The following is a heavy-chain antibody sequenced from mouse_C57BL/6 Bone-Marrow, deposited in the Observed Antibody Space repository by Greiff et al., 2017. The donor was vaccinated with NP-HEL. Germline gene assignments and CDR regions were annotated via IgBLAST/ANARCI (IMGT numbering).Heavy chain of an antibody. V-gene: IGHV3-6*01. D-gene: IGHD2-1*01. CDR1: GYSITSGYY. J-gene: IGHJ4*01. CDR2: ISYDGSN. CDR3: ARRTTMDYAMDY. Sequence: VQLKESGPGLVKPSQSLSLTCSVTGYSITSGYYWNWIRQFPGNKLEWMGYISYDGSNNYNPSLKNRISITRDTSKNQFFLKLNSVTTEDTATYYCARRTTMDYAMDYWGQGTSVTVSS.